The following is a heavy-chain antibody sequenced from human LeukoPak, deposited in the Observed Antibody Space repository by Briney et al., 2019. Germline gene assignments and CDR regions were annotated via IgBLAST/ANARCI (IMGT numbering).Heavy chain of an antibody. J-gene: IGHJ4*02. CDR1: RYSFTSYW. V-gene: IGHV5-51*01. CDR3: ARHPHDSSGYYDY. D-gene: IGHD3-22*01. CDR2: IYPGDSDT. Sequence: GGSLKISCKGSRYSFTSYWIGWVRQMPGKGLEWMGIIYPGDSDTRYSPSFQGQVTISADKSISTAYLQWSSLKASDTAMYYCARHPHDSSGYYDYWGQGTLVTVSS.